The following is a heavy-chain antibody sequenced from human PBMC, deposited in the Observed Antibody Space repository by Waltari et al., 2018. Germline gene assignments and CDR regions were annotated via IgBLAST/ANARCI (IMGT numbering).Heavy chain of an antibody. CDR2: ISSDGRNT. Sequence: EVQLVESGGGLVQPGGSLRLSCAASEFTFSNDWMPWVRQAPGKGRVWVSRISSDGRNTAYADSVKGRFTISRDNAKNTLYLQMNSLRAEDTAVYYCARVRYSGGWSDCWGQGTLVTVSS. D-gene: IGHD6-19*01. V-gene: IGHV3-74*01. J-gene: IGHJ5*01. CDR3: ARVRYSGGWSDC. CDR1: EFTFSNDW.